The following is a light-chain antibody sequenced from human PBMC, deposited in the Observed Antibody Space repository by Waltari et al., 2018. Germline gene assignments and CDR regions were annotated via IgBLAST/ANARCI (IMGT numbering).Light chain of an antibody. CDR2: DVS. CDR3: CSHAGSYVI. V-gene: IGLV2-11*01. CDR1: SSDVGGYKS. Sequence: QPALTHPRSVSGSPGQSVTISCTGTSSDVGGYKSVPWYQQHPGKAPKLMIYDVSERPSGVPDRFSGSKSGNTASLSISGLQAEDEADYYCCSHAGSYVIFGGGTKLTVL. J-gene: IGLJ2*01.